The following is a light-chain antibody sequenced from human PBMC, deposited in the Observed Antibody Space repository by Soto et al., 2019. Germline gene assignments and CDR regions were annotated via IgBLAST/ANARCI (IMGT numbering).Light chain of an antibody. CDR1: QSVSSS. V-gene: IGKV3-11*01. CDR3: QQRSIWPLT. J-gene: IGKJ4*01. Sequence: EIVLTQSPATLSLSPGERATLSCRASQSVSSSLAWYQQKPGQAPRLLIYDASSRATGIPARFSGSGSGTDFTLTISSLEAEDFAVYYCQQRSIWPLTFGGGTKVEIK. CDR2: DAS.